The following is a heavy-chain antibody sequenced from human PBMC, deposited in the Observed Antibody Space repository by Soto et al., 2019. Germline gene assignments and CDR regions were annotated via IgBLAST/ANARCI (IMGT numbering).Heavy chain of an antibody. CDR3: ARVGQWAQYYYGIDD. CDR1: GGSISSYY. CDR2: IYYSGST. V-gene: IGHV4-59*01. J-gene: IGHJ6*02. Sequence: PSETLSLTCTVSGGSISSYYWSWIRQPPGKGLEWIGYIYYSGSTNYNPSLKSRVTISVDTSKNQFSLKLSSVTAADTAVYYCARVGQWAQYYYGIDDWGQGTTVTLSS. D-gene: IGHD1-26*01.